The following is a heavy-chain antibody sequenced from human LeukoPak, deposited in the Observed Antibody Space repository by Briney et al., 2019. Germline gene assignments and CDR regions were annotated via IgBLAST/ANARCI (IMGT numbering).Heavy chain of an antibody. J-gene: IGHJ5*02. D-gene: IGHD3-16*01. V-gene: IGHV4-39*07. CDR3: ARDRTYHYGTFDP. CDR2: IYYSGTT. CDR1: GGSISSSSYY. Sequence: PSETLSLTCTVSGGSISSSSYYWGWIRQPPGKGLEWIGSIYYSGTTYYNPSLKSRVSIAVDTPKNQFSLSLKSVTAADTAIYYCARDRTYHYGTFDPWGQGTLVSVSS.